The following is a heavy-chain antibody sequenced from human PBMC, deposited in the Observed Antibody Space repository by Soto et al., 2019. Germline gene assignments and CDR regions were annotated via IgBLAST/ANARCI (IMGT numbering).Heavy chain of an antibody. CDR3: ARYHDFWRGRADAFDV. Sequence: SETLSLTCTVSGDSISSGDYYWGWIRQHPGRGPEWIGYISYSGITYYNTSLKSRLTISLDTSKNQFSLELNSVTAADTAIYYCARYHDFWRGRADAFDVWGQGTMVTVS. J-gene: IGHJ3*01. CDR1: GDSISSGDYY. CDR2: ISYSGIT. D-gene: IGHD3-3*01. V-gene: IGHV4-31*03.